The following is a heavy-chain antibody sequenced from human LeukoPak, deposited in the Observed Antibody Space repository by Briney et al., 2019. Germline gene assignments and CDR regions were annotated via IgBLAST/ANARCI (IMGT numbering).Heavy chain of an antibody. CDR3: ARVLVPAPPYYYYMDV. Sequence: SQTLSLTCTVSGGSISSGSYYWSWIRQPAGKGLEWIGRIYTSGSTNYNPSLKSRVTISVDTSKNQFSLKLSSVTAADTAVYYCARVLVPAPPYYYYMDVWGKGTTVTVSS. CDR2: IYTSGST. J-gene: IGHJ6*03. CDR1: GGSISSGSYY. V-gene: IGHV4-61*02. D-gene: IGHD2-2*01.